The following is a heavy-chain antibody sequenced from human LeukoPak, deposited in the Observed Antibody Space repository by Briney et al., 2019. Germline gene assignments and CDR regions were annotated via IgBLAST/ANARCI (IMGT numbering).Heavy chain of an antibody. Sequence: GSLRLSCAASGFTFSSYEMNWVRQAPGKGLEWVSYISSSGSTIYYADSVKGRFTISRDSAKNSLYLQMNSLRAEDTAVYYCAELGITMIGGVWGKGTTVTISS. V-gene: IGHV3-48*03. CDR2: ISSSGSTI. J-gene: IGHJ6*04. CDR3: AELGITMIGGV. D-gene: IGHD3-10*02. CDR1: GFTFSSYE.